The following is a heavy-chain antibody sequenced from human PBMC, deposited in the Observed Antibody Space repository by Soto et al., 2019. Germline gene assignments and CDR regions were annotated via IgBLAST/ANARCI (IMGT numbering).Heavy chain of an antibody. CDR1: GFTFSSYA. CDR3: AKEWELLLSYYGMDV. D-gene: IGHD1-26*01. J-gene: IGHJ6*02. CDR2: ISGGGGST. V-gene: IGHV3-23*01. Sequence: PGGSLRLSCAASGFTFSSYAMSWVRQAPGKGLEWVSAISGGGGSTYYADSVKGRFTISRDNSKNTLYLQMNSLRAEDTAVYYCAKEWELLLSYYGMDVWGQGTTVTVSS.